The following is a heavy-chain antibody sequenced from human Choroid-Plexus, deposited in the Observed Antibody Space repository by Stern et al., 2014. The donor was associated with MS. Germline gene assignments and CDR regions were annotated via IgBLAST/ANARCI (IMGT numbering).Heavy chain of an antibody. CDR1: GFTFGSCA. J-gene: IGHJ5*02. CDR2: VSYDGSNK. V-gene: IGHV3-30*18. CDR3: AKDRQYLTYFFDH. Sequence: VQLVESGGGVVQPGRPLGLSCVASGFTFGSCAMHWVRQAPGKGLGWVAGVSYDGSNKYYADSVKGRFTISRDNSQNTLYIQMSSLRPEDTAVYYCAKDRQYLTYFFDHWGQGSLVTVSS. D-gene: IGHD2/OR15-2a*01.